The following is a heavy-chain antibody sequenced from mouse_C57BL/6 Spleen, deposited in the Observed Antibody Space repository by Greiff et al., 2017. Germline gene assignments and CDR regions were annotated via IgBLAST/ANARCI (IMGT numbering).Heavy chain of an antibody. CDR2: IDPSDSYT. CDR1: GYTFTSYW. CDR3: ARAIYYGSSLNFDY. D-gene: IGHD1-1*01. V-gene: IGHV1-69*01. J-gene: IGHJ2*01. Sequence: QVQLQQSGAELVMPGASVKLSCKASGYTFTSYWMHWVKQRPGQGLEWIGEIDPSDSYTNYNQKFKGKSTLTVDKSSSTAYMQLSSLTSEDSAVYYCARAIYYGSSLNFDYWGQGTTRTVSS.